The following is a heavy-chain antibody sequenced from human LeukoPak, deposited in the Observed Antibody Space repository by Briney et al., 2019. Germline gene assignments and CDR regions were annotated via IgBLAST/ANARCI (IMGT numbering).Heavy chain of an antibody. CDR1: GGTFSSYA. CDR2: INPNSGGT. J-gene: IGHJ4*02. V-gene: IGHV1-2*02. CDR3: ARGWQQLDY. Sequence: GSSVKVSCKASGGTFSSYAISWVRQAPGQGLEWMGWINPNSGGTNYAQKFQGRVTMTRDTSISTAYMELSKLTSDDTAVYYCARGWQQLDYWGQGTLVTVSS. D-gene: IGHD6-13*01.